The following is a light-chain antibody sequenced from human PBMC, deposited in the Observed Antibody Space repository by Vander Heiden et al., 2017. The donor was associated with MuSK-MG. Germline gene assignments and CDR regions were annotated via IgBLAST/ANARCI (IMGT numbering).Light chain of an antibody. CDR2: DVS. CDR3: CSYAGSEV. V-gene: IGLV2-11*01. Sequence: QSALTQPRSVSGSPGQSVTISCTGTSSDVGGYNYVSWYQQHPGKAPILIIYDVSKRPSGVPDRFSGSKSGNTASLTISGLQAEDEADYYCCSYAGSEVFGTGTKVTVL. J-gene: IGLJ1*01. CDR1: SSDVGGYNY.